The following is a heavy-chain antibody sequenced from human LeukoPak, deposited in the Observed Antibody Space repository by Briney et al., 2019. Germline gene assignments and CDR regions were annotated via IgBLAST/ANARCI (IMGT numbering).Heavy chain of an antibody. V-gene: IGHV3-23*01. D-gene: IGHD2-15*01. CDR1: GFTFSSYA. CDR3: AKDQANIVVAVASFDY. J-gene: IGHJ4*02. Sequence: GGSLRLSCAASGFTFSSYAMSWVRQAPGKGLEWVSAISGSGGSTYYVDSVKGRFTISRDNSKNTLYLQMNSLRAEDTAVYYCAKDQANIVVAVASFDYWGQGTLVTVSS. CDR2: ISGSGGST.